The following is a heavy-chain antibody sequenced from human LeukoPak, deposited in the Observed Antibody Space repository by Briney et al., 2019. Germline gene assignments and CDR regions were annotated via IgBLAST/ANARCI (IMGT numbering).Heavy chain of an antibody. V-gene: IGHV3-23*01. J-gene: IGHJ4*02. CDR3: AKDVAATISSGGYYFDL. D-gene: IGHD5-12*01. Sequence: GGSLRLSCAASGFTFSSYAMSWVRQAPGKGLEWVSSISGSGGSTYYADSVKGRFTISRDNSKSTLYLQMNSLRAEDTAIYYCAKDVAATISSGGYYFDLWGQGTLVTVSS. CDR2: ISGSGGST. CDR1: GFTFSSYA.